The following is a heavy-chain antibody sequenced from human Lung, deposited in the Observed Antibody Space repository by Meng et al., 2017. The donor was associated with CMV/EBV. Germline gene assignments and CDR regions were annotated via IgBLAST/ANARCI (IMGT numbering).Heavy chain of an antibody. V-gene: IGHV6-1*01. Sequence: SQXXXLTXAISGDSVSANNAAWNWFRQSPSRGLEWLGRAYYRSKWYTDYAVSVKRRTTINPDTSKNQFSLQLTSVTPEDTAVYYCARGYDNSLDYWGQGTXVTGAS. D-gene: IGHD3-22*01. CDR3: ARGYDNSLDY. CDR2: AYYRSKWYT. CDR1: GDSVSANNAA. J-gene: IGHJ4*02.